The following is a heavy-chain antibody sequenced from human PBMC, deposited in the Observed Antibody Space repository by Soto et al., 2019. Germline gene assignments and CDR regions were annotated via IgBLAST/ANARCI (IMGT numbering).Heavy chain of an antibody. Sequence: QVQMVESGGGLVKPGGSLRLSCAVSGFSLSDYYMSWIRQAPGKGLEWVSKISSSGATTDYADSVKGRFTISRDNAKNSLYLQMNSLGVEDMAVYYCARMGSGYDFVLWGQGTLVTVSS. J-gene: IGHJ4*02. CDR1: GFSLSDYY. D-gene: IGHD5-12*01. V-gene: IGHV3-11*01. CDR2: ISSSGATT. CDR3: ARMGSGYDFVL.